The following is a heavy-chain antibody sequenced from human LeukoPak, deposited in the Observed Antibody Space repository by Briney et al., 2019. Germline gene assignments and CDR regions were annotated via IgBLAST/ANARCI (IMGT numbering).Heavy chain of an antibody. Sequence: ASVKVSCKASGYTFTGYYMHWVRQAPGQGLEWMGRINANSGGTNYAQKFQGRVTMTRDTSISTAYMELSRLRSDDTAVYYCARDGGGQQLVNWFDPWGQGTLVTVSS. CDR2: INANSGGT. D-gene: IGHD6-13*01. V-gene: IGHV1-2*06. CDR1: GYTFTGYY. CDR3: ARDGGGQQLVNWFDP. J-gene: IGHJ5*02.